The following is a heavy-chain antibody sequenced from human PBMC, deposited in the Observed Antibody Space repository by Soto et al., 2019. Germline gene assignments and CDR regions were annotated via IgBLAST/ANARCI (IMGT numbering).Heavy chain of an antibody. CDR2: IIPIFGTA. CDR3: PRGDGGSSAY. Sequence: QVQLVQSGAEVKKPGSSVKVSCKASGGTFSSYAISWVRQAPGQGLEWMGGIIPIFGTANYAQKFQGRVTATADESAGAAYLELSRLGSEDPAVYYCPRGDGGSSAYWGQGTLVTVSS. V-gene: IGHV1-69*12. CDR1: GGTFSSYA. J-gene: IGHJ4*02. D-gene: IGHD1-26*01.